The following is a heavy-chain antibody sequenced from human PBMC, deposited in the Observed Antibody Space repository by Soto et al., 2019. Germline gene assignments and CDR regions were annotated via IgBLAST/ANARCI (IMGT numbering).Heavy chain of an antibody. Sequence: QAQLVESGGGVVQPGRSLRLSCAASGFTFSSYGMHWVRQAPGKGLEWVAVISYDGRNKFYADSVKGRFTISRDNSNNTLYLQMNSLRVEDTAMYYCAQDLPVGVALGGMDVWGQGTTVTVSS. V-gene: IGHV3-30*18. D-gene: IGHD2-15*01. J-gene: IGHJ6*02. CDR3: AQDLPVGVALGGMDV. CDR1: GFTFSSYG. CDR2: ISYDGRNK.